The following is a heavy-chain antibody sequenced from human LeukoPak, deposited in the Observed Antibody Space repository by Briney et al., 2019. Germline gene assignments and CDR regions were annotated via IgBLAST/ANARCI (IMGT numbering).Heavy chain of an antibody. Sequence: SQTLSLTFAISGDSVSINSATWNWIRQSPSRGLEWLGRTYYRFQWYSDYAPSVKSRIDIKADPSKDQFSLQLKSVTPEDTAVYYCVRGSRGHYYVTFDWWGQGTLVTVSS. CDR3: VRGSRGHYYVTFDW. J-gene: IGHJ4*02. D-gene: IGHD1-26*01. V-gene: IGHV6-1*01. CDR2: TYYRFQWYS. CDR1: GDSVSINSAT.